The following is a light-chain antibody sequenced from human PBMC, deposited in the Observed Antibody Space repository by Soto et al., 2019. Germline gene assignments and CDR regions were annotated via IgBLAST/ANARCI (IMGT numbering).Light chain of an antibody. V-gene: IGKV3-20*01. CDR2: GAS. Sequence: EIVLTQSPGTLSLSPGERATLSCRASQSVSSSYLAWYQQKPGQAPRLLIYGASTRATGIPDRFSGSGSGTDFTLTISRLGPEDFAVYYCQQYGSSLVTFGGGTKVDIK. CDR1: QSVSSSY. J-gene: IGKJ4*01. CDR3: QQYGSSLVT.